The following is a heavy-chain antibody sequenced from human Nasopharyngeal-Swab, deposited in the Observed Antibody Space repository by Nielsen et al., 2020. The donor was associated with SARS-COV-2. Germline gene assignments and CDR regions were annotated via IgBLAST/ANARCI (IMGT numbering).Heavy chain of an antibody. CDR2: IYYSGST. Sequence: SETLSLTCTVSGGSISSYYWSWIRQPPGQGLGWIGYIYYSGSTNYNPSLKSRVTISVDTSKHQCALKLSPVTAADTSVYYCARHVSTTIFGVVIISYFDYWGQGTLVTVSS. V-gene: IGHV4-59*08. CDR3: ARHVSTTIFGVVIISYFDY. CDR1: GGSISSYY. J-gene: IGHJ4*02. D-gene: IGHD3-3*01.